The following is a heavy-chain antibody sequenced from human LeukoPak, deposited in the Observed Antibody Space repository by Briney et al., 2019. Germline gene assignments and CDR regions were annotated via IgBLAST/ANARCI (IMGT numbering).Heavy chain of an antibody. CDR3: ALLAAASDFDY. D-gene: IGHD6-25*01. V-gene: IGHV3-48*03. CDR2: IGSSGTTR. J-gene: IGHJ4*02. CDR1: GFPFSIYE. Sequence: GGSLRLSCAVSGFPFSIYEMNWVRQAPGKGLEWVSNIGSSGTTRYYADSVKGRFSISRDNAKNSLYLQMSSLRVEDTGVYYCALLAAASDFDYWGQGALVTVSS.